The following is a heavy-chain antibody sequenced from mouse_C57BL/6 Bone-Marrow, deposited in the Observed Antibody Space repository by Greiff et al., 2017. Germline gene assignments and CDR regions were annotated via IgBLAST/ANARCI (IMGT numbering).Heavy chain of an antibody. Sequence: QVQLQQPGAELVKPGASVTLSCKASGYTFTNYWMHWVKQRPGQGLEWIGMMHPNGGSPDYNEKFKSEATLSVDKSSRTAYMELSSLTSDDSAVYSCARSYDYDDYTMDYWGQGTSVTVSS. D-gene: IGHD2-4*01. V-gene: IGHV1-64*01. CDR3: ARSYDYDDYTMDY. CDR2: MHPNGGSP. CDR1: GYTFTNYW. J-gene: IGHJ4*01.